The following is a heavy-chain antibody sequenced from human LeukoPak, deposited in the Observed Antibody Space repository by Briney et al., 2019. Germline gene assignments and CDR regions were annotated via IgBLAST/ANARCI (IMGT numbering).Heavy chain of an antibody. V-gene: IGHV3-33*01. CDR1: GFTFSSYG. J-gene: IGHJ5*02. CDR2: IWYDGSNK. D-gene: IGHD6-13*01. Sequence: GGSLRLSCAASGFTFSSYGMHWVRQAPGKGLEWVAVIWYDGSNKYYADSVKGRFTISRDNSKNTLYLQMNSLRAKDTAVYYCARDAAAAGTDWFDPWGQGTLVTVSS. CDR3: ARDAAAAGTDWFDP.